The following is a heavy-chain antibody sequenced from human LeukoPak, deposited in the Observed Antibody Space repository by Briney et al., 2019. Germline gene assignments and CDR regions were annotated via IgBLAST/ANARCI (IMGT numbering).Heavy chain of an antibody. CDR3: AKERTMIVVVNPIDY. D-gene: IGHD3-22*01. CDR1: GFTFSSYE. Sequence: PGGSLRLSCAASGFTFSSYEMNWVRQAPGKGLEWVSAISGSGGSTYYADSVKGRFTISRDNSKNTLYLQMNSLRAEDTAVYYCAKERTMIVVVNPIDYWGQGTLVTVSS. CDR2: ISGSGGST. J-gene: IGHJ4*02. V-gene: IGHV3-23*01.